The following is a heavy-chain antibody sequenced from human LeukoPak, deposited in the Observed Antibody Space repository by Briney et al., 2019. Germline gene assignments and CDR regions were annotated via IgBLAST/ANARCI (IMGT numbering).Heavy chain of an antibody. J-gene: IGHJ4*02. CDR3: ATQYYDILTGYYFFDY. V-gene: IGHV4-59*08. Sequence: SETLSLTCTVSGGSTSSYYWSWIRQPPGKGLEWIGSIYHSGSTYYNPSLESRVTISVDTSKNQFSLKLSSVTAADTAVYYCATQYYDILTGYYFFDYWGQGTLVTVSS. CDR2: IYHSGST. CDR1: GGSTSSYY. D-gene: IGHD3-9*01.